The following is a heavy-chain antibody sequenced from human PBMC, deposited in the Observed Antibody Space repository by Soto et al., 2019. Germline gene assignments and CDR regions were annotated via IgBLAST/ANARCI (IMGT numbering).Heavy chain of an antibody. CDR1: GFTFDDYA. CDR3: AKDQSGFLHDYSNWFDP. CDR2: ISWNSGSI. D-gene: IGHD4-4*01. J-gene: IGHJ5*02. V-gene: IGHV3-9*01. Sequence: GGSLRLSCAASGFTFDDYAMHWVRQAPGKGLEWVSGISWNSGSIGYADSVKGRFTISRDNAKNSLYLQMNSLRAEDTALYYCAKDQSGFLHDYSNWFDPWGQGTLVTVSS.